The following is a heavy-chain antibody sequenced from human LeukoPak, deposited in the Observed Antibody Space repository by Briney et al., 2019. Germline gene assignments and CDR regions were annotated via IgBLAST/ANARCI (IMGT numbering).Heavy chain of an antibody. CDR2: ISFDGSNE. Sequence: PGRSLRLSCAASGFIFRSYAMHWVRQAPGKGLEWVAVISFDGSNEYYADSVKGRFTISRDNSKNTLDLQMSGLRVEDTAVYYCARGGGYYTNDMAVWGQGTTVAVSS. D-gene: IGHD3-22*01. CDR1: GFIFRSYA. J-gene: IGHJ6*02. CDR3: ARGGGYYTNDMAV. V-gene: IGHV3-30-3*01.